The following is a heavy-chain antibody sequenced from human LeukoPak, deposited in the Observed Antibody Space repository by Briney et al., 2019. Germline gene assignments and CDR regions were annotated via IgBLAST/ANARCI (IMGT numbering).Heavy chain of an antibody. CDR1: GGSISSSSYY. Sequence: SETLSLTCTVSGGSISSSSYYWGRIRQPPGKGLEWIGSIYYSGSTYYNPSLKSRVTISVDTSKNQFSLKLSSVTAADTAVYYCARGQRRWLVPRWFDPWGQGTLVTVSS. V-gene: IGHV4-39*01. CDR2: IYYSGST. J-gene: IGHJ5*02. CDR3: ARGQRRWLVPRWFDP. D-gene: IGHD6-19*01.